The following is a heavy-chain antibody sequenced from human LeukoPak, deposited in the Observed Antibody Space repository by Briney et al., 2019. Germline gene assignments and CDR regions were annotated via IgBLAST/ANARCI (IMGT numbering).Heavy chain of an antibody. Sequence: PSQTLSLTCTVSGGSISSGGYYWSWIRQHPGKGLEWIGYIYYSGSTYYNPSLKSRVTISVDTSKNQFSLKLSSVTAADTAVYYCARDRADYGDSYYFDHWGQGTLVTVSS. J-gene: IGHJ4*02. CDR2: IYYSGST. CDR1: GGSISSGGYY. D-gene: IGHD4-17*01. CDR3: ARDRADYGDSYYFDH. V-gene: IGHV4-31*03.